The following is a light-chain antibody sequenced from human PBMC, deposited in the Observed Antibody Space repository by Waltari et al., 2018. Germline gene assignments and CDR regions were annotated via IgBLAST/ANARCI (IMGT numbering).Light chain of an antibody. Sequence: QSVLTQPPSASGTPGQRVTISGSGSSPNIGGNYVFWFHQLPGTAPKVLIYKDSQRPSGVPDRFSGSKSGTSASLAISGLRSEDEADYYCATWDDSLSGYVFGSGTKVTVL. V-gene: IGLV1-47*01. CDR1: SPNIGGNY. CDR3: ATWDDSLSGYV. CDR2: KDS. J-gene: IGLJ1*01.